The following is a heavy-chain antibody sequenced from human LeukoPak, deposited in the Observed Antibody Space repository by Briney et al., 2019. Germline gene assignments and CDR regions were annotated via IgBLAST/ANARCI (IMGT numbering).Heavy chain of an antibody. CDR1: GFTFSNAW. J-gene: IGHJ4*02. CDR2: KSKTDGGTT. V-gene: IGHV3-15*01. D-gene: IGHD5-24*01. CDR3: TTAGGRDGYNYDY. Sequence: PGGSLRLSCAASGFTFSNAWMRWVRQAPGKVLEWVGRKSKTDGGTTDYAAPVKGRFTISRDDSKNTLYLQMSSLKTEDTAVYYCTTAGGRDGYNYDYWGQGTLVTVSS.